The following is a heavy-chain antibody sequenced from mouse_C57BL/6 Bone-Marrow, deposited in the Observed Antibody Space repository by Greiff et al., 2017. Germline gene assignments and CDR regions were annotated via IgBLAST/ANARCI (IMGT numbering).Heavy chain of an antibody. CDR2: IHPNSGST. J-gene: IGHJ3*01. D-gene: IGHD1-1*01. Sequence: QVQLQQPGAELVKPGASVKLSCKASGYTFTSYWTHWVKQRPGQGLEWIGMIHPNSGSTNYNEKFKSKATLTVDKSSSTAYMQRSSLTSEDSAVYYCARGDLRAWFAYWGQGTLVTVSA. V-gene: IGHV1-64*01. CDR1: GYTFTSYW. CDR3: ARGDLRAWFAY.